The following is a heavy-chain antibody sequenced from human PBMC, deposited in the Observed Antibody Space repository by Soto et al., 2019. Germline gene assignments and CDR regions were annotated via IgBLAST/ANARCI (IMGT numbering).Heavy chain of an antibody. D-gene: IGHD2-2*01. CDR3: AREAGYCSRTSCYRRAFDT. CDR1: GFTFSGHW. CDR2: INTDGASS. V-gene: IGHV3-74*03. Sequence: EVQLVESGGDLVQPGGSIRVSCAASGFTFSGHWMHWVRQVPGKGLEWVSRINTDGASSAYADSVKGRFTISRDNAKNTLYLQMNGLRADDTAVYYCAREAGYCSRTSCYRRAFDTWGQGTTVTVS. J-gene: IGHJ3*02.